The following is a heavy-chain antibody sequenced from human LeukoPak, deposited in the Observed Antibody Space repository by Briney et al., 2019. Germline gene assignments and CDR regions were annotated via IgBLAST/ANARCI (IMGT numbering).Heavy chain of an antibody. J-gene: IGHJ6*02. CDR2: IYHSGST. CDR1: GGSISSYY. D-gene: IGHD3-10*01. Sequence: SETLSLTCTVSGGSISSYYWSWIRQPPGKGLEWIGYIYHSGSTNYNPSLKSRVTISVDTSKNQFSLKLSSVTAADTAVYYCARDAPSGGMDVWGQGATVTVSS. CDR3: ARDAPSGGMDV. V-gene: IGHV4-59*01.